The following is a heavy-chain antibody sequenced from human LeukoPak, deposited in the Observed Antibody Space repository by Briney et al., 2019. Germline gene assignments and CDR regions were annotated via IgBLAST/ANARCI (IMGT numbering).Heavy chain of an antibody. V-gene: IGHV3-30-3*01. CDR3: ARDLRWNFDY. Sequence: GGSLRLSCAASGFTFSRYDMHWVRQAPAKGLEWVAVISYDGSNEYYADSVKGRFTISRDTSKNTLYLQMNSLRAEDTAVYYCARDLRWNFDYWGQGTLVTVSS. D-gene: IGHD4-23*01. J-gene: IGHJ4*02. CDR2: ISYDGSNE. CDR1: GFTFSRYD.